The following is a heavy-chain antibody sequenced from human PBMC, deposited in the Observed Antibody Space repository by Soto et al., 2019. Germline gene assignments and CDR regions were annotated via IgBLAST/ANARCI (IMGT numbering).Heavy chain of an antibody. CDR2: IYYSGST. CDR3: ARSRGWGSDYFDY. J-gene: IGHJ4*02. Sequence: QVQLQESGPGLVKPSETLSLTCTVSGGSISSYYWSWIRQPPGKGLEWIGYIYYSGSTNSNPSLKSRVTISVDTSKNQFSLKLSSVTAADTAVYYCARSRGWGSDYFDYWGQGTLVTVSS. V-gene: IGHV4-59*01. D-gene: IGHD7-27*01. CDR1: GGSISSYY.